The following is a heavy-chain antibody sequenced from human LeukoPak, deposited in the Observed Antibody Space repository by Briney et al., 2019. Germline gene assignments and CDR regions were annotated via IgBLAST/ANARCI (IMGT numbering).Heavy chain of an antibody. D-gene: IGHD3-22*01. CDR3: ARGRLLLRTFDY. CDR1: GFTFDDYG. CDR2: INHSGST. J-gene: IGHJ4*02. V-gene: IGHV4-34*01. Sequence: GSLRLSCAASGFTFDDYGMSWIRQPPGKGLEWIGEINHSGSTNYNPSLKSRVTISVDTSKNQFSLKLSSVTAADTAVYYCARGRLLLRTFDYWGQGTLVTVSS.